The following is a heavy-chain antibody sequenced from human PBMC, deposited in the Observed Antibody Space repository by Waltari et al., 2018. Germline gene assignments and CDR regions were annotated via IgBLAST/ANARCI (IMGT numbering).Heavy chain of an antibody. V-gene: IGHV3-53*01. D-gene: IGHD5-18*01. Sequence: GCTGSSNHRSWVSQAPGRGLEWVSLIYSAGSSYYADSGRGRFSISRDNSKNTLHLQMNSLRAEDTGMYYCARARDEDTAMVYFDHWGQGTLISVSS. CDR1: GCTGSSNH. CDR3: ARARDEDTAMVYFDH. J-gene: IGHJ4*02. CDR2: IYSAGSS.